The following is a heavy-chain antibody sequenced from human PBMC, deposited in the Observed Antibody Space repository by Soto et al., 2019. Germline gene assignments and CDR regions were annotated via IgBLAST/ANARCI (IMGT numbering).Heavy chain of an antibody. Sequence: GGSLRLSCTTSGFTFSDYAISWFRQAPGKGLEWVGVIRNKAYGATTDFAASVKGRFAISRGDSKSTAYLQMNSLTTEDTAVYFCAKYTYTSRYSFFGMDVWGHGTTVTVS. CDR1: GFTFSDYA. D-gene: IGHD6-13*01. J-gene: IGHJ6*02. CDR3: AKYTYTSRYSFFGMDV. CDR2: IRNKAYGATT. V-gene: IGHV3-49*03.